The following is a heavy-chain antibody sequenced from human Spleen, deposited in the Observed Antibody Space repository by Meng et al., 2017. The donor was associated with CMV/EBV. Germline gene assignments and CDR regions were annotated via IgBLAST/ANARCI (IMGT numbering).Heavy chain of an antibody. J-gene: IGHJ4*02. Sequence: SSWIGWVRPMPGTGLEWMGIIYPGDSDPRYSASFQGQVTISADKSISTAYLQWSSLKASDTAMYYCARGSRRAYYHASGSYYNGDHWGQGTLVTVSS. CDR1: SSW. CDR2: IYPGDSDP. D-gene: IGHD3-10*01. CDR3: ARGSRRAYYHASGSYYNGDH. V-gene: IGHV5-51*01.